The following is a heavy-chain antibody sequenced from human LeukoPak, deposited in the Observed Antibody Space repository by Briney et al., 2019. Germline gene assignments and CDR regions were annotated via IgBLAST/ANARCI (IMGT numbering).Heavy chain of an antibody. D-gene: IGHD3-22*01. CDR3: ARGSGFIIDY. J-gene: IGHJ4*02. CDR2: IKQDGSEK. V-gene: IGHV3-7*01. Sequence: GALRIFCGASGITLNHHWVHWVRQASGEGLEWVAIIKQDGSEKFYVDSVKGRFTISRDNAKNSVYLQMNNLRVEDTAVYHCARGSGFIIDYWGQGTLVTVSS. CDR1: GITLNHHW.